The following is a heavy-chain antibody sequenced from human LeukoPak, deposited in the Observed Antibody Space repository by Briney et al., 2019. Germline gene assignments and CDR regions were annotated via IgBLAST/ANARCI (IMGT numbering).Heavy chain of an antibody. V-gene: IGHV1-8*01. J-gene: IGHJ5*02. CDR2: MNPNSGNT. CDR3: ARGRGSGHKENWFDP. D-gene: IGHD6-19*01. CDR1: GYTFTTYD. Sequence: VSVKVSCKASGYTFTTYDINWVRQATGQGLEWMGWMNPNSGNTGYTQKFQGRVTMTRNTSISTAYMELSSLRSEDTAVYYCARGRGSGHKENWFDPWGQGTLVTVSS.